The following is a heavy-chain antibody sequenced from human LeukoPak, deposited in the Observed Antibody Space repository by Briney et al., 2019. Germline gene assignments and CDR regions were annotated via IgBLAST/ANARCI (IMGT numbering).Heavy chain of an antibody. CDR2: IYSSGNT. J-gene: IGHJ6*03. Sequence: SETMSLTCTVSGDSFSAYYWSWIRQPPGRGLEWIGYIYSSGNTNYNPSLKSRVTISVGTSKKQHSLKLTSVTAADTAVYYCAIHTNVDISSFMDVWGKGTTVTVSS. D-gene: IGHD2-8*01. CDR1: GDSFSAYY. CDR3: AIHTNVDISSFMDV. V-gene: IGHV4-4*09.